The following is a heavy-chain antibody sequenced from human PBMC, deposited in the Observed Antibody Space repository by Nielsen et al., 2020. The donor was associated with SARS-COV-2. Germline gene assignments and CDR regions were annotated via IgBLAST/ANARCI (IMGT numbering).Heavy chain of an antibody. D-gene: IGHD5-12*01. CDR1: GGAISRGGYY. J-gene: IGHJ6*02. CDR2: IYFSGRT. CDR3: ARESSGYDHYNYGMDV. V-gene: IGHV4-31*03. Sequence: SETLSLTCTVSGGAISRGGYYWSWIRHHPGKGLEWIGYIYFSGRTCYNPSLKSRVTISVDTSKNQFSLSLRSVTAADTAMYYCARESSGYDHYNYGMDVWGQGTTVTVSS.